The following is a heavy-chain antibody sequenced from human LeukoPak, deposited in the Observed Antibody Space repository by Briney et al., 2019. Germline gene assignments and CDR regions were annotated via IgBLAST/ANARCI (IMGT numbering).Heavy chain of an antibody. Sequence: GGSLRLSCAASGFTFSSYWMSWARQAPGKGLEWVANIKHDGNEKYYVDSVKGRFTISRDNAKNSLYLQMNSLRAEDTAVYYCARARRDGYNDYWGQGTLVTVST. D-gene: IGHD5-24*01. V-gene: IGHV3-7*04. J-gene: IGHJ4*02. CDR3: ARARRDGYNDY. CDR1: GFTFSSYW. CDR2: IKHDGNEK.